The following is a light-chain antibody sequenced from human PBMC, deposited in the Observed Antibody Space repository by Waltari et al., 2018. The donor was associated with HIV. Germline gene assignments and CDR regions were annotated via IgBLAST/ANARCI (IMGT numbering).Light chain of an antibody. Sequence: QPVLTQPPSVSAAPGQSVTISCTGRNSNTGASSDVSRYQQHPGTAPNLPIYSNTNRPSGVPDRFSGSKSGTSASLAITGLQAEDEADYYCQSYDSSLSCYVFGSGTKVTVL. V-gene: IGLV1-40*01. CDR1: NSNTGASSD. CDR2: SNT. CDR3: QSYDSSLSCYV. J-gene: IGLJ1*01.